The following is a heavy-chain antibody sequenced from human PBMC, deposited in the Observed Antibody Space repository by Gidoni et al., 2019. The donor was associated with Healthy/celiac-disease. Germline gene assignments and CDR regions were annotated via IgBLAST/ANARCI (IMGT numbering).Heavy chain of an antibody. J-gene: IGHJ6*02. V-gene: IGHV1-3*01. CDR2: SKAGNGNT. CDR1: GCTFTSYA. D-gene: IGHD2-15*01. CDR3: ARVVVAAREPEYYYYYDGMDV. Sequence: QFQLVQSGAEVKRPWASVKVSCQASGCTFTSYAMHWVRQAPGQRPEWMGGSKAGNGNTKYSQKVQGRVTITRDTSASTAYMELSSLRSEDTAVYYCARVVVAAREPEYYYYYDGMDVWGQGTTVTVSS.